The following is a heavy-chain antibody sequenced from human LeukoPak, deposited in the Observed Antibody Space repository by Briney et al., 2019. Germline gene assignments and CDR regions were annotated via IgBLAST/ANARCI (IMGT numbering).Heavy chain of an antibody. CDR2: IYYSGST. CDR3: AREAAAGTSWFDP. CDR1: GGSISSYY. Sequence: SETLSLTCTVSGGSISSYYWSWIRQPPGKGLEWIGYIYYSGSTNYNPSLKSRVTISVDTSKNQFSLKLSSVTAADTAAYYCAREAAAGTSWFDPWGQGTLVTVSS. D-gene: IGHD6-13*01. V-gene: IGHV4-59*01. J-gene: IGHJ5*02.